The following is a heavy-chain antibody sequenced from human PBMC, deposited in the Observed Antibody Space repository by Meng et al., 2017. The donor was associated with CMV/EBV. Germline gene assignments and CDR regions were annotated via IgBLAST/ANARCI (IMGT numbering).Heavy chain of an antibody. CDR3: ARGRRGADNWFDP. CDR2: ISAYNGNT. CDR1: GSTFTIYG. J-gene: IGHJ5*02. Sequence: KEAWSLVKFSLKASGSTFTIYGISWVRHAPVQGLKWMGRISAYNGNTNDAQKLQGRVPMTTDTSKSTAYMELRSLRSDDTAVSYCARGRRGADNWFDPWGQGTLVTVSS. V-gene: IGHV1-18*01.